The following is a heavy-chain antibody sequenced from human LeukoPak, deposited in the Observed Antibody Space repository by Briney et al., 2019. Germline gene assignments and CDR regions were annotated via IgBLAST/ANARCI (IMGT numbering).Heavy chain of an antibody. D-gene: IGHD1-1*01. V-gene: IGHV3-30*02. Sequence: PGGPLRLSCATSGFIFSNYEMNWVRQAPGKGLEWVAFIWFDESHKNYADSVKGRFTISRDNSKNTLYLQMNSLRAEDTAVYYCAKEEGSWNFFDYWGQGTLVTVSS. CDR2: IWFDESHK. CDR3: AKEEGSWNFFDY. CDR1: GFIFSNYE. J-gene: IGHJ4*02.